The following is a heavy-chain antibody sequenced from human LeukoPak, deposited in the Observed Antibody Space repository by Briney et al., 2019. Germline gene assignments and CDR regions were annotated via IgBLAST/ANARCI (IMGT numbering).Heavy chain of an antibody. Sequence: ASVKVSCKASGYTFTSYYMHWVRQAPGQGLEWMGIINPSGGSTSYAQKFQGSVTMTRDTSTSTVYMELSSLRSEDTAVYYCARSPRYPRVFGVVITPSAFDIWGQGTMVTVSS. V-gene: IGHV1-46*01. D-gene: IGHD3-3*01. CDR2: INPSGGST. CDR3: ARSPRYPRVFGVVITPSAFDI. CDR1: GYTFTSYY. J-gene: IGHJ3*02.